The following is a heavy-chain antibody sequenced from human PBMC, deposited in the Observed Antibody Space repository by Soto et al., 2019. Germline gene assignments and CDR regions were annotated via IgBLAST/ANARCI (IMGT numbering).Heavy chain of an antibody. CDR3: AILPPTGGYDAVDY. CDR1: GFTFSSYA. Sequence: GESLKISCAASGFTFSSYAMHWVRQAPGKGLEWVAVISYDGSNKYYADSVKGRFTISRDNSKNTLYLQMNSLRAEDTAVYYCAILPPTGGYDAVDYWGQGTLVTVSS. V-gene: IGHV3-30*04. D-gene: IGHD5-12*01. J-gene: IGHJ4*02. CDR2: ISYDGSNK.